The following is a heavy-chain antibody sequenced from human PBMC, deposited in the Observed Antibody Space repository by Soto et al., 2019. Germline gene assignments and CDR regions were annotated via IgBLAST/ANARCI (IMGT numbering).Heavy chain of an antibody. J-gene: IGHJ4*02. D-gene: IGHD2-2*01. Sequence: QVQLVQSGAEVKKPGSSVKVSCKASGGTFSSYTISWVRQAPGQGLEWMGRIIPILGITNYAQKFQGTVTLTADKSTSTAYMELSSLRSEDTAVYYCARGGKDCSSTTCYAHFDNGGQGTLVTVSS. CDR3: ARGGKDCSSTTCYAHFDN. V-gene: IGHV1-69*02. CDR2: IIPILGIT. CDR1: GGTFSSYT.